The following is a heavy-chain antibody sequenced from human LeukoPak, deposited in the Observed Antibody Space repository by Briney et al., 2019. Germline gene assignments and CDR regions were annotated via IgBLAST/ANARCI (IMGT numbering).Heavy chain of an antibody. CDR2: ISGSGGST. J-gene: IGHJ4*02. CDR3: AKDLGGPDSSSPRGGFDY. Sequence: GGSLRLSCAASGFTFSSYAMSWVRQAPGKGLEWVSAISGSGGSTYYADSVKGRFTISRDNSKNTLYLQMNSLRAEDTAVYYCAKDLGGPDSSSPRGGFDYWGQGTLVTVSS. CDR1: GFTFSSYA. V-gene: IGHV3-23*01. D-gene: IGHD6-13*01.